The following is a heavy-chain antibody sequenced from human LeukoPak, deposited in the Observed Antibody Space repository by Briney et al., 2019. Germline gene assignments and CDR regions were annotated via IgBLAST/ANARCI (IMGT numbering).Heavy chain of an antibody. CDR2: INPSGGGSA. D-gene: IGHD3-16*01. V-gene: IGHV1-46*01. CDR3: VRDRGEDLRDYYYGMDV. Sequence: ASVTVSCKASGYTFTSYYNHWVRQAPGQGLEWMGLINPSGGGSATYAQKFQGRVTMTSDTSTSTVYMELSSLRSEDTAVYYCVRDRGEDLRDYYYGMDVWGQGTTVSVSS. J-gene: IGHJ6*02. CDR1: GYTFTSYY.